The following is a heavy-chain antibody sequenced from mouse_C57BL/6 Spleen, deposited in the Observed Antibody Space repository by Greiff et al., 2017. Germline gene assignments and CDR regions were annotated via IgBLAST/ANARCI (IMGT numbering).Heavy chain of an antibody. D-gene: IGHD4-1*01. J-gene: IGHJ2*01. V-gene: IGHV1-50*01. CDR2: IDPSDSYT. Sequence: QVQLQQPGAELVKPGASVKLSCKASGYTFTSYWMQWVKQRPGQGLEWIGEIDPSDSYTNYNQKFKGKSTLTVDKSSSTAYMQLSSLTSEDSAVYYCARTGTPYYFDYWGQGTTLTVSS. CDR3: ARTGTPYYFDY. CDR1: GYTFTSYW.